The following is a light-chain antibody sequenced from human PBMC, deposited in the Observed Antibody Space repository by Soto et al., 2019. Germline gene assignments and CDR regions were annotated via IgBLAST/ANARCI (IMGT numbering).Light chain of an antibody. V-gene: IGKV3-11*01. CDR1: QSVSSY. CDR3: QQRSNWLT. J-gene: IGKJ4*01. CDR2: DAS. Sequence: EIVLTQSPATLSLSPGERATLSCRASQSVSSYLAWYKQKPGQAPRLLIYDASNRATGIPARFSGSGSGTDFTLTISSLEPEDFAVYYCQQRSNWLTFGGGTKVDIK.